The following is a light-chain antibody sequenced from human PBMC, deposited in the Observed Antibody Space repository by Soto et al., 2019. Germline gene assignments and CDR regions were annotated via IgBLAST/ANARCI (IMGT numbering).Light chain of an antibody. V-gene: IGKV1-12*02. Sequence: DIQMTQSPSTLSASVGDRVTVTCRASQSINGWLAWYQQKPGKAPKLLIYAASSLQSGVPSRFSGSGSGTDFTLTISSLQPEDFATYYCQQANSFPSTFGQGTRLEIK. CDR2: AAS. CDR3: QQANSFPST. J-gene: IGKJ5*01. CDR1: QSINGW.